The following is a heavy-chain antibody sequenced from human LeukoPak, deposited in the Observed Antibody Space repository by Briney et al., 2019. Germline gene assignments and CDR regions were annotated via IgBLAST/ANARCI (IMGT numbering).Heavy chain of an antibody. V-gene: IGHV3-23*01. D-gene: IGHD4-17*01. CDR3: SKGANIGGDYGVFDY. J-gene: IGHJ4*02. CDR2: TNGGGDYT. CDR1: GFSFSSYG. Sequence: GGSLRLSCAASGFSFSSYGMHWVRQAPGEGLEWVSSTNGGGDYTYYADSVRGRFSISRDNSDNTLYLQMSSLRADDTAVYYCSKGANIGGDYGVFDYWGQGTLVTVSS.